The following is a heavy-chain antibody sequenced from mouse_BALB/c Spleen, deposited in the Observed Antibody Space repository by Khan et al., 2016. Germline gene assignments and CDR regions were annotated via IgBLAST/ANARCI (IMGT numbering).Heavy chain of an antibody. CDR2: IRNRVNGYTT. D-gene: IGHD2-12*01. V-gene: IGHV7-3*02. Sequence: EVELVESGGGLVQPGGSLRLSCATSGFIFTDYYMSWVRQPPGKALEWLGFIRNRVNGYTTEYSPSVRGRFTISRDNSQSFVYLQMKPLRTEDSATYYCATHHDDDYTLDHWGQGTSVTVSS. CDR1: GFIFTDYY. CDR3: ATHHDDDYTLDH. J-gene: IGHJ4*01.